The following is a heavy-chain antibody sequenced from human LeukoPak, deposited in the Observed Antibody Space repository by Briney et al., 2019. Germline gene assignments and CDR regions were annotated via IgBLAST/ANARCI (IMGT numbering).Heavy chain of an antibody. CDR1: GGSFSGYY. CDR2: IDHSGST. Sequence: PSETLSLTCAVYGGSFSGYYWSWIRQPPGKGLEWIGEIDHSGSTNYNPSLKSRVTISADTSKNQFSLKLSSVTAADTAVYYCARRDFWSGYYNYWGQGTLGTVS. J-gene: IGHJ4*02. D-gene: IGHD3-3*01. V-gene: IGHV4-34*01. CDR3: ARRDFWSGYYNY.